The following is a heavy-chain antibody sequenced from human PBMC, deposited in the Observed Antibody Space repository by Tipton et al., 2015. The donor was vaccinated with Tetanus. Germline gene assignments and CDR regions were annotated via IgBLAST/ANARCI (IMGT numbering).Heavy chain of an antibody. Sequence: TLSLTCTVSGDSISSSEYYWGWIRQPPGEGLEWIGYIYYSGSTNYNPSLKSRVTISVDTSKNQFSLKLTSVTAADTAVYYCARDRGLTTSGGIGMDVWGQGTTVTVSS. CDR2: IYYSGST. V-gene: IGHV4-61*08. J-gene: IGHJ6*02. CDR1: GDSISSSEYY. CDR3: ARDRGLTTSGGIGMDV. D-gene: IGHD4-17*01.